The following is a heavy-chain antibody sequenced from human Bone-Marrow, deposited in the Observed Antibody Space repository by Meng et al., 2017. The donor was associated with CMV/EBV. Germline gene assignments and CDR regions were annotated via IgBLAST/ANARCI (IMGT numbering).Heavy chain of an antibody. CDR1: GFTFDDYG. J-gene: IGHJ1*01. Sequence: GESLKISRAASGFTFDDYGMSWVRQAPGKGLEWVSGINWNGGSTGYADSVKGRFTISRDNAKNSLYLQMNSLRAEDTALYYCARGTSYSSSLEYFQHWGQGTLVTVSS. CDR2: INWNGGST. V-gene: IGHV3-20*04. D-gene: IGHD6-6*01. CDR3: ARGTSYSSSLEYFQH.